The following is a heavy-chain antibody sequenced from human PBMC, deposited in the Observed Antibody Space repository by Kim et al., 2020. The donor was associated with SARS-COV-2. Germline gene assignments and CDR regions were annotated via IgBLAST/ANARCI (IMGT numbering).Heavy chain of an antibody. CDR3: ATTWGFDI. D-gene: IGHD1-26*01. Sequence: SEKYYVESVKGRFTISRDNAKNSLYLQMNTLRVEDTAVYYCATTWGFDIWGQGTMVTVSS. CDR2: SEK. J-gene: IGHJ3*02. V-gene: IGHV3-7*01.